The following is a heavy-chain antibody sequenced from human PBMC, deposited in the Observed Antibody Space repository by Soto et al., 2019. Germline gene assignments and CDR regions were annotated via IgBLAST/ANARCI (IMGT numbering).Heavy chain of an antibody. CDR3: GRERWGLLDI. J-gene: IGHJ3*02. CDR2: INADGSIA. V-gene: IGHV3-74*01. CDR1: GFTFSDYW. Sequence: EVQLVESGGGLVQPGGSLRLSCAASGFTFSDYWMAWARQAPGKGLFWVSRINADGSIAHYAESVKGRLTISRDNAKNTLWLQLNSLRDDDTAVYYCGRERWGLLDIWGHGAMVTVSA. D-gene: IGHD7-27*01.